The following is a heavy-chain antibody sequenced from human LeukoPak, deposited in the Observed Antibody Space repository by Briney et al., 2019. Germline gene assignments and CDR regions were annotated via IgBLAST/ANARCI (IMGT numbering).Heavy chain of an antibody. J-gene: IGHJ4*02. V-gene: IGHV1-2*02. D-gene: IGHD3-22*01. CDR1: GYTLTGYY. Sequence: GASVKVSCKASGYTLTGYYMHWVRQAPGQGLEWMGWINPNSGGTNYAQKFQGRVTMTRDTSISTAYMELSRLRSDDTAVYYCATGDYYDSSGGDYWGQGTLVTVSS. CDR2: INPNSGGT. CDR3: ATGDYYDSSGGDY.